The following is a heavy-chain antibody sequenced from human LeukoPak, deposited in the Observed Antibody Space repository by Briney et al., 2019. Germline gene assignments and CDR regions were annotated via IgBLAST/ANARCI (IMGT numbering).Heavy chain of an antibody. V-gene: IGHV1-69*13. CDR3: ARPGDYGDYETPYYFDY. Sequence: ASVKVSCKASGGTFSSYAISRVRQAPRQGLEWMGGIIPIFGTANYAQKFQGRVTITADESTSTAYMELSSLRSEDTAVYYCARPGDYGDYETPYYFDYWGQGTLVTVSS. D-gene: IGHD4-17*01. J-gene: IGHJ4*02. CDR2: IIPIFGTA. CDR1: GGTFSSYA.